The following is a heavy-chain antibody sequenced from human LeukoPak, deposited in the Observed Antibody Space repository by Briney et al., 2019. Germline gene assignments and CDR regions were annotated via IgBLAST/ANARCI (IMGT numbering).Heavy chain of an antibody. CDR2: INPNSGGT. CDR1: GYTLTDCY. D-gene: IGHD6-13*01. Sequence: ASVKVSCKASGYTLTDCYMHWVRQAPGQGLEWMGWINPNSGGTNYAQKFQGWVTMTRDTSISTAYMELSRLRSDDTAVYYCARGIKSRSWFFDYWGQGTLVTVSS. CDR3: ARGIKSRSWFFDY. V-gene: IGHV1-2*04. J-gene: IGHJ4*02.